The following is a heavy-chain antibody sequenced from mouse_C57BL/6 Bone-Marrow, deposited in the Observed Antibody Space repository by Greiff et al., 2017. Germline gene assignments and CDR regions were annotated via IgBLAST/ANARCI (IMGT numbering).Heavy chain of an antibody. CDR3: ARVGYSYAMDY. CDR2: INPGNGDT. D-gene: IGHD2-12*01. J-gene: IGHJ4*01. V-gene: IGHV1-82*01. CDR1: GYAFSSSW. Sequence: VQLQQSGPELVKPGASVKISCKASGYAFSSSWMHWVKQRPGKGLEWIGRINPGNGDTTYNGKFKGKATLTADKSSSTAYMQLSSLTSEDSAVYVCARVGYSYAMDYWGQGTTVTVSS.